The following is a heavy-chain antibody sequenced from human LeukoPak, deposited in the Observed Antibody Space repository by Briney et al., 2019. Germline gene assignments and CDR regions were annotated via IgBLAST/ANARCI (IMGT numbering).Heavy chain of an antibody. Sequence: SETLSLTCAVYGGSFSGNYWGWIRQPPGKGLEWIGEINPSGSTNYNPSLKSRVTISVDTSKNQFSLKLSSVTAADTAIYHCANGRANGSYYHYWGQGTLVTVSS. CDR2: INPSGST. J-gene: IGHJ4*02. CDR3: ANGRANGSYYHY. V-gene: IGHV4-34*01. CDR1: GGSFSGNY. D-gene: IGHD1-26*01.